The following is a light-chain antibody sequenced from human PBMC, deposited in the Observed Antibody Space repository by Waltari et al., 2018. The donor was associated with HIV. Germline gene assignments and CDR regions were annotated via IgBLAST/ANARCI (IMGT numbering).Light chain of an antibody. CDR2: TNN. CDR3: AAWDDSLNGLYV. V-gene: IGLV1-44*01. J-gene: IGLJ1*01. Sequence: SVLTQPPSASRTLGQRVTIPCSGSSPNIGSNTVNWYHQLRGTAPKPLIYTNNHPTAAVPDRFSGSKSGTSASLAISGLQSEDEADYYCAAWDDSLNGLYVFGTGTKVTVL. CDR1: SPNIGSNT.